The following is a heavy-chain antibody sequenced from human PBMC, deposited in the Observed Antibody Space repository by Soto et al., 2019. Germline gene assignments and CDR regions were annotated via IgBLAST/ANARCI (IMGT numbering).Heavy chain of an antibody. CDR2: MNPNSGNT. CDR1: GYTFTSYD. V-gene: IGHV1-8*01. Sequence: ASVTVSCKASGYTFTSYDINWVRQATGQGLEWMGWMNPNSGNTGYAQKFQGRVTMTRNTSISTAYMELSSLRSEDTAVYYCARGGPYYDSSGYYYRHWGQGTLVTVSS. J-gene: IGHJ4*02. CDR3: ARGGPYYDSSGYYYRH. D-gene: IGHD3-22*01.